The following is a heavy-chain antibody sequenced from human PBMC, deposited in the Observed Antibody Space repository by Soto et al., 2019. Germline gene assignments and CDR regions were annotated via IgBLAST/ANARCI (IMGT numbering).Heavy chain of an antibody. CDR2: ISGSGGST. CDR1: GFTFSSYA. Sequence: EVQLLESGGGLVQPGGSLRLSCAASGFTFSSYAMSWVRQAPGKGLEWVSAISGSGGSTYYADSVKGRFTISRDNSKNTLYLQMNSLRAEDTAVYYCAKIVGFCSGSSCYSGYYYYYGMDVWGQGTTVTVSS. J-gene: IGHJ6*02. V-gene: IGHV3-23*01. CDR3: AKIVGFCSGSSCYSGYYYYYGMDV. D-gene: IGHD2-15*01.